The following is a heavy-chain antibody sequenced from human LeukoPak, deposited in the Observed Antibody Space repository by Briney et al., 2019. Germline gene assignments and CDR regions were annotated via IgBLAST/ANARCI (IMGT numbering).Heavy chain of an antibody. D-gene: IGHD3-3*01. CDR1: GGSFSGYY. CDR3: ARGPRITIFGVVITFDY. Sequence: PSETLSLICAVYGGSFSGYYWSWIRQPPGKGLEWIGEINHSGSTNYNPSLKSRVTISVDTSKNQFSLKLRSVTAADTAVYYCARGPRITIFGVVITFDYWGQGTLVTVSS. CDR2: INHSGST. J-gene: IGHJ4*02. V-gene: IGHV4-34*01.